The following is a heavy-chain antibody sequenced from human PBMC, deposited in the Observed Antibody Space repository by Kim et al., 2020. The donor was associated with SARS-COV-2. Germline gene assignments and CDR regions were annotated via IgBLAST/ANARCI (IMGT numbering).Heavy chain of an antibody. CDR3: ARDPRGAAAGDNWFDP. CDR2: ISSSSSYT. J-gene: IGHJ5*02. V-gene: IGHV3-11*06. CDR1: GFTFSDYY. D-gene: IGHD6-13*01. Sequence: GGSLRLSCAASGFTFSDYYMSWIRQAPGKGLEWVSYISSSSSYTNYADSVKGRFTISRDNAKNSLYLQMNSLRAEDTAVYYCARDPRGAAAGDNWFDPWGQGTLVTVSS.